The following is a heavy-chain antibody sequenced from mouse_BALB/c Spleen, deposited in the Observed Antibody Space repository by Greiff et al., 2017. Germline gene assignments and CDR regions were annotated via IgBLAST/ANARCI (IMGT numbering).Heavy chain of an antibody. D-gene: IGHD1-1*01. Sequence: VQLQQSGPGLVQPSQSLSITCTVSGFSLTSYGVHWVRQSPGKGLEWLGVIWSGGSTDYNAAFISRLSISKDNSKSQVFFKKNSLQANDTAIYYCARNKHYYGSSILDYWGQGTTLTVSA. CDR3: ARNKHYYGSSILDY. J-gene: IGHJ2*01. CDR2: IWSGGST. V-gene: IGHV2-2*02. CDR1: GFSLTSYG.